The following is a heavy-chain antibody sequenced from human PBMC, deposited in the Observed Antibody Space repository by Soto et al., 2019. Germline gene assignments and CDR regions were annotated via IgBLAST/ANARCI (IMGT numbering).Heavy chain of an antibody. J-gene: IGHJ4*02. CDR1: GFSFSAHG. CDR3: ARDDLFVDNGLDH. CDR2: INDGSEE. V-gene: IGHV3-33*01. Sequence: QVQLVESGGGVVRPGTSLRLSCAATGFSFSAHGMHWVRQAPGKGLEWLAVINDGSEEGYADSVRGRFTISRDNARNSLYLQTDNLRAEGSALYYCARDDLFVDNGLDHWGQGNLVNVSS. D-gene: IGHD1-1*01.